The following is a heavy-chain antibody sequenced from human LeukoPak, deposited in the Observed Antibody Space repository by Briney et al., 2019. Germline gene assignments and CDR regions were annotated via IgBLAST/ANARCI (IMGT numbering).Heavy chain of an antibody. CDR3: AKLAGTGTTPTDY. Sequence: GGSLRLSCAASGFTFTNYAMTWVRQAPGKGLEWVSVISGSGSNTDYADSVKGRFTISRDNSKNTLSLQMNSLRAEDAAIYYCAKLAGTGTTPTDYWGQGTLVTVSS. CDR2: ISGSGSNT. V-gene: IGHV3-23*01. CDR1: GFTFTNYA. D-gene: IGHD1-1*01. J-gene: IGHJ4*02.